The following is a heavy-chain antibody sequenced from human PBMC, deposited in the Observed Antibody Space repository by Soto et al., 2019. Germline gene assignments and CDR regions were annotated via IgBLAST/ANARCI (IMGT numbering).Heavy chain of an antibody. CDR2: ISGSGGST. CDR3: AKASPAMGSFDY. D-gene: IGHD5-18*01. CDR1: GFTFSSYA. V-gene: IGHV3-23*01. J-gene: IGHJ4*02. Sequence: EVQLLESGGGLVQPGGSLRLSCATSGFTFSSYAMSWVRQAPGKGLEWVSAISGSGGSTYYADSVKGRFTISRDNSKNKLYLQMNSLRAEDTAVYYCAKASPAMGSFDYWGQGTLVTVSS.